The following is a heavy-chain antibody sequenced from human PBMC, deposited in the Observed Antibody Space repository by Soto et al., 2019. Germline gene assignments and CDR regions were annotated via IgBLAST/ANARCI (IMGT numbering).Heavy chain of an antibody. V-gene: IGHV4-30-4*01. CDR1: GASISSGGAYY. CDR2: IHYSGST. J-gene: IGHJ4*02. CDR3: ARSPKGLGNFDY. Sequence: QVQLQESGPGLVKPSQTLSLTCAVSGASISSGGAYYWSWIRQSPGKRLEWIGYIHYSGSTYYNSSLKSRVTMSVDTAKNRFSLKVSSVTAADTAVYYCARSPKGLGNFDYWGQGTLVTVSS. D-gene: IGHD3-10*01.